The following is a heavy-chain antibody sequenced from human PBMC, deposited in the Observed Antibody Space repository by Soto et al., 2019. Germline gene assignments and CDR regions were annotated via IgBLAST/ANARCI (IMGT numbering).Heavy chain of an antibody. CDR2: IYYSGIT. J-gene: IGHJ4*02. CDR3: EARYSSGWFGFDY. D-gene: IGHD6-19*01. Sequence: SYTLAISCTVSGGCFRSTRYYGGWNRNPPGKGLEWIGSIYYSGITYYNPSLKSRVTISVDTSKNQFTLMLSSVTEADTAVYSCEARYSSGWFGFDYCGQPTLVTVYS. V-gene: IGHV4-39*01. CDR1: GGCFRSTRYY.